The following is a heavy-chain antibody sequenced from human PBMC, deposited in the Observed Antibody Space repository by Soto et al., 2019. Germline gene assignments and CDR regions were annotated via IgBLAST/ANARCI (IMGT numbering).Heavy chain of an antibody. CDR2: LIHGGST. J-gene: IGHJ3*01. CDR3: VGSPLSDEDVRQSWREVGDSFDV. D-gene: IGHD3-10*02. CDR1: NSSLGAFH. V-gene: IGHV4-34*12. Sequence: SETLSLTCAIYNSSLGAFHWTWIRQPPGKGLEWIGELIHGGSTNYNPSLKSRVTFSLDTSKSQFSLHVMSVTAADTAVYYCVGSPLSDEDVRQSWREVGDSFDVWGRGTSVTVSS.